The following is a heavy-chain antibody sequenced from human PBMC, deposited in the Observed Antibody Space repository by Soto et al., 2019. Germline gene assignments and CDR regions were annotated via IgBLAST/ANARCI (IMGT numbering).Heavy chain of an antibody. J-gene: IGHJ3*02. CDR1: GFTFDNYA. CDR2: ISGGGST. CDR3: AKDSSQKVVVVLAGVFET. Sequence: PGGSLRLSCAASGFTFDNYAMSWVRQAPGKGLEWVSVISGGGSTYYSESAKGRFTISRDFSKVYLQMDSLRVEDTALYYCAKDSSQKVVVVLAGVFETWGQGTMVTVSS. D-gene: IGHD2-15*01. V-gene: IGHV3-23*01.